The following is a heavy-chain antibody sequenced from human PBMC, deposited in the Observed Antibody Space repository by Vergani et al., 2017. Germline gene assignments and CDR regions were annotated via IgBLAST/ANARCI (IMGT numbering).Heavy chain of an antibody. CDR2: IYYSGST. V-gene: IGHV4-39*01. Sequence: QLQLQESGPGLVKPSETLSLTCTVSGGSISSSSYYWGWIRQPPGKGLEWIGSIYYSGSTYYNPSLKSRVTISRDNSKNTLYLQMNSLRAEDTAVYYCASPPLYSTSWNECFQNWGQGTLVTVSS. CDR1: GGSISSSSYY. D-gene: IGHD6-13*01. J-gene: IGHJ1*01. CDR3: ASPPLYSTSWNECFQN.